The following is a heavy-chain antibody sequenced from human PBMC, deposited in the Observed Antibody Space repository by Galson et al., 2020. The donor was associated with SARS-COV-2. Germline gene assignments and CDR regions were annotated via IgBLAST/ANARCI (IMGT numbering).Heavy chain of an antibody. V-gene: IGHV4-59*11. D-gene: IGHD3-3*01. J-gene: IGHJ6*02. Sequence: SETLSLTCTVSGDSISNHYWSWTRQPPGKGLEWIGYIYYSGSTNYNPSPKSRVTISVDTSKNQSSLKLSSVTAADTAVYHCAGSQGTLDLYGRDVWGQGTSVT. CDR3: AGSQGTLDLYGRDV. CDR2: IYYSGST. CDR1: GDSISNHY.